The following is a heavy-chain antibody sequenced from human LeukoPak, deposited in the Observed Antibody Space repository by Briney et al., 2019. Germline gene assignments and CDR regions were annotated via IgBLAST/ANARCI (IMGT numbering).Heavy chain of an antibody. CDR2: ISGSGGST. Sequence: GGSLRLSCAASGFTFSSYAMSWVRQAPGKGLEWVSAISGSGGSTYYADSVKGRFTISRDISKNTLYLQMNSLRAEDTAVYYCAKDLELAEEGDYWGQGTLVTVSS. V-gene: IGHV3-23*01. D-gene: IGHD6-13*01. CDR3: AKDLELAEEGDY. J-gene: IGHJ4*02. CDR1: GFTFSSYA.